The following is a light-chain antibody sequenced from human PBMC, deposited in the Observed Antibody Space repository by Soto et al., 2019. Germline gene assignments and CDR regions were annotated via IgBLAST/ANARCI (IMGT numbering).Light chain of an antibody. CDR2: GAS. Sequence: EIVLTQSPGTLSLSPGERATLSCRASQRVSSSYLAWYQQKPGQAPRLLIYGASTRATGIPDRFSGSGSGTDFTLTISRLEPEELAVYFCHRYGSSPPFTFGQGTKVEI. CDR1: QRVSSSY. V-gene: IGKV3-20*01. J-gene: IGKJ2*01. CDR3: HRYGSSPPFT.